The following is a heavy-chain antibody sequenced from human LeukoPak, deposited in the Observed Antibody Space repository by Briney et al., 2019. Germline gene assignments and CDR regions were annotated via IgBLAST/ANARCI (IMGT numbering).Heavy chain of an antibody. Sequence: PGGSQRLSCAASGFTFSSYWMSWVRQAPGKGLEWVANIKKDGSEKDYVDSVKGRFTISRDNSKNTLYLQMGSLRAEDMAVYYCARDWSGTGDRLIDYWGQGTLVTVPS. D-gene: IGHD7-27*01. J-gene: IGHJ4*02. CDR2: IKKDGSEK. CDR1: GFTFSSYW. V-gene: IGHV3-7*01. CDR3: ARDWSGTGDRLIDY.